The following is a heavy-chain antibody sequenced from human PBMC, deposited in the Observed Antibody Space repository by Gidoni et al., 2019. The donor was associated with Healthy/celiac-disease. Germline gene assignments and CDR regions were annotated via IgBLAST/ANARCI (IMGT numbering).Heavy chain of an antibody. CDR3: ASGYYDSSGYPKTYFDD. V-gene: IGHV1-69*06. CDR2: IIPSFGTA. Sequence: QVPLVQSGAEVKKPVSSVKVSCQASVGTFSSYAISWGRQAPGQGLEWMGGIIPSFGTANYAQKFQGRVTITADKSTSTAYMELSSLRSEDTAVYYCASGYYDSSGYPKTYFDDWGQGTLVTVSS. D-gene: IGHD3-22*01. CDR1: VGTFSSYA. J-gene: IGHJ4*02.